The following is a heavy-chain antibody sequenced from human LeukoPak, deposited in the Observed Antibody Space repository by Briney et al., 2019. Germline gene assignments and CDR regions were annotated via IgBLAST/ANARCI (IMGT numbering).Heavy chain of an antibody. V-gene: IGHV3-21*04. D-gene: IGHD3-9*01. CDR2: ISSSSSYI. J-gene: IGHJ4*02. Sequence: GGSLRLSCAASGFTFSSYSMNWVRQAPGRGLEWVSSISSSSSYIYYADSVKGRFTISRDNSKNTLYLQMNSLRAEDTAVYYCAKATYYDILTGSRLDYWGQGTLVTVSS. CDR1: GFTFSSYS. CDR3: AKATYYDILTGSRLDY.